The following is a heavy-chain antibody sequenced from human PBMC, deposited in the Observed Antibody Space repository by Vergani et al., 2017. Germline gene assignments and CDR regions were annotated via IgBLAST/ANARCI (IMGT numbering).Heavy chain of an antibody. CDR2: ISYDGSNK. Sequence: QVQLVESGGGVVQPGRSLRLSCAASGFTFSSYGMHWVRQAPGKGLEWVAVISYDGSNKYYADSVKGRFTISRDNSKNTLYLQMNSLRAEDTAVYYCAKTSPHLEWLQTLAYWGQGSLVTVSS. V-gene: IGHV3-30*18. D-gene: IGHD3-3*01. CDR1: GFTFSSYG. J-gene: IGHJ4*02. CDR3: AKTSPHLEWLQTLAY.